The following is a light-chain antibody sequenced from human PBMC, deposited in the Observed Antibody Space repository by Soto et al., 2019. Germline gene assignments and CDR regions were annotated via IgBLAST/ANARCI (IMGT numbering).Light chain of an antibody. CDR2: EVS. CDR3: TSYTPSSTYA. V-gene: IGLV2-14*01. J-gene: IGLJ1*01. CDR1: SSYVVGHDY. Sequence: QSVLPRAGSISGCACHGCTLLCPCTSSYVVGHDYVFWYQQPPGKPPKLMISEVSNRPSGVSNRFSGSKSGNTASLTISGLQTEDEADYYCTSYTPSSTYAFGPGTKVPVL.